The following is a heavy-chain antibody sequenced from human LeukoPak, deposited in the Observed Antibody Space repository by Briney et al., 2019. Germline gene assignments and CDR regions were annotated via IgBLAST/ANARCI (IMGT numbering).Heavy chain of an antibody. Sequence: ASVKVSCKASGYTFTGHYMHWVRQAPGQGLEWMGRIHPNSGDTIYAQIFQGRVTMTRDTSVSTAYMELSSLTSGDTAVHYCAKNLASWGQGTLVTVSS. CDR2: IHPNSGDT. CDR3: AKNLAS. CDR1: GYTFTGHY. D-gene: IGHD3-3*02. J-gene: IGHJ5*02. V-gene: IGHV1-2*06.